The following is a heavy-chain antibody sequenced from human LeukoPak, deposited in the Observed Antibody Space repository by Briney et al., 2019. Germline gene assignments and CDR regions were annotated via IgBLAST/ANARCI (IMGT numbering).Heavy chain of an antibody. Sequence: PGGSLRLSCAASGFTFSSYGMHWVRQAPGKGLEWVAVISYDGSNKYYADSVKDRFTISRDNSKNTLYLQMNSLRAEDTAVYYCAKDPYYYDSSGYLDWGQGTLVTVSS. CDR3: AKDPYYYDSSGYLD. V-gene: IGHV3-30*18. CDR1: GFTFSSYG. D-gene: IGHD3-22*01. CDR2: ISYDGSNK. J-gene: IGHJ4*02.